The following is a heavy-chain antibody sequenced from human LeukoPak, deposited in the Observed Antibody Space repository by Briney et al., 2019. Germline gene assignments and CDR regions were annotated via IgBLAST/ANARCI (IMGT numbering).Heavy chain of an antibody. CDR1: GFTFSSYA. V-gene: IGHV3-30-3*01. Sequence: GGSLRLPCAASGFTFSSYAMHWVRQAPGKGLEWVAVISYDGSNKYYADSVKGRFTISRDNSKNTLYLQMNSLRAEDTAVYYCAKDRRDGYNHDAFDIWGQGTMVTVSS. D-gene: IGHD5-24*01. J-gene: IGHJ3*02. CDR2: ISYDGSNK. CDR3: AKDRRDGYNHDAFDI.